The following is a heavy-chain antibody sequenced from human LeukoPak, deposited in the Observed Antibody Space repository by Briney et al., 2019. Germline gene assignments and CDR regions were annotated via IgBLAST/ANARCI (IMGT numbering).Heavy chain of an antibody. D-gene: IGHD2-8*01. J-gene: IGHJ4*02. CDR2: TNSGGTST. CDR1: GFPFSDFS. V-gene: IGHV3-23*01. CDR3: AKQSYARSLGE. Sequence: GSLRPSCATSGFPFSDFSMSWVRQASGKGLEWISTTNSGGTSTYYAESVKGRFTISRDNSKNTLYLQMSSLRVEDTAVYYCAKQSYARSLGEGGPGTLVSVSS.